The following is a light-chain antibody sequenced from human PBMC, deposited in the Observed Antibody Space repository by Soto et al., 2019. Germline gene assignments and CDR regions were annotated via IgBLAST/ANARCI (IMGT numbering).Light chain of an antibody. V-gene: IGKV3-20*01. J-gene: IGKJ1*01. Sequence: EIVLTQSPGTLSLSPGARATLSCRARQSVTSNYLAWYQQKPGQAPRLLMYGASSRVTGIPDRFSGSGSGTDFTHTISRLEPEDFALYYCQQYGSSPTFGQGTKV. CDR3: QQYGSSPT. CDR1: QSVTSNY. CDR2: GAS.